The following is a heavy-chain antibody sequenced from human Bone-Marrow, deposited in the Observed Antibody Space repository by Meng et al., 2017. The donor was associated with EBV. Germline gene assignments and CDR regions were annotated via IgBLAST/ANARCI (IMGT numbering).Heavy chain of an antibody. CDR1: GGSFSGYY. V-gene: IGHV4-34*01. D-gene: IGHD3-10*01. Sequence: QVQLQQWGAVLLKPSVTLSLTCAANGGSFSGYYWSWNRQPPGKGLEWIGEINQSGSTNYNPSLKSRVTISVDTSKNQFSLKLTSVTAADTAVYYCARKVTLVRGVRGPTHDSWGQGTLVTVSS. CDR2: INQSGST. CDR3: ARKVTLVRGVRGPTHDS. J-gene: IGHJ4*02.